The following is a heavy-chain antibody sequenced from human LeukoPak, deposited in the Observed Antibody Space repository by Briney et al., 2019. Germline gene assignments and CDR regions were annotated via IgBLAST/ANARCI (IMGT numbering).Heavy chain of an antibody. CDR2: INPNSGGT. CDR3: AIGGSGYPKLYYYMDV. V-gene: IGHV1-2*02. D-gene: IGHD3-3*01. CDR1: GYTFTGYY. Sequence: GASVKVSCKASGYTFTGYYMHWARQAPGQGLEWMGWINPNSGGTNYAQKFQGRVTMTRDTSISTAYMELSRLRSDDTAVYYCAIGGSGYPKLYYYMDVWGKGTTVTVSS. J-gene: IGHJ6*03.